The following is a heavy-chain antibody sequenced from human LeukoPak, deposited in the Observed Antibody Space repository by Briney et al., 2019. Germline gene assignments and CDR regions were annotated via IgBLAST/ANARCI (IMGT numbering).Heavy chain of an antibody. J-gene: IGHJ4*02. D-gene: IGHD4-11*01. CDR1: GFTFSSYS. CDR3: ARSHDYSNYVPHY. Sequence: TGGSLRLSCAASGFTFSSYSMNWVRQAPGKGLEWVSYITSSSTTIYYADSVKGRFAISRDNAKNSLYLEMNSLRAEDTALYYCARSHDYSNYVPHYWGQGTLVTVSS. V-gene: IGHV3-48*01. CDR2: ITSSSTTI.